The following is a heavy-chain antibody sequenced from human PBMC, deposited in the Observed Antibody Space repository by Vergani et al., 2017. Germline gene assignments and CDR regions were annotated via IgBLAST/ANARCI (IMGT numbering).Heavy chain of an antibody. Sequence: QVQLQESGPGLVKPSETLSLTCTVSGGSISSYYWSWIRQPAGKGLEWIGRIYTSGSTNYNPSLKSRVTISVDTSKNQFSLKLSSVTAADTAVYYCARDTPSGIDEILGWYFDYWGQGTLVTVSS. D-gene: IGHD3-9*01. CDR1: GGSISSYY. V-gene: IGHV4-4*07. J-gene: IGHJ4*02. CDR3: ARDTPSGIDEILGWYFDY. CDR2: IYTSGST.